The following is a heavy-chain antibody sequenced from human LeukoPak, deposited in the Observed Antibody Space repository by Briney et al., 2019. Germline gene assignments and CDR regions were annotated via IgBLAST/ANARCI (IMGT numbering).Heavy chain of an antibody. V-gene: IGHV3-48*03. D-gene: IGHD3-10*02. J-gene: IGHJ6*04. CDR2: ISSSGSTI. CDR3: AELGITMIGDV. CDR1: GFTFSSYE. Sequence: PGGSLRLSCAASGFTFSSYEMNWVRQAPGKGLEWVSYISSSGSTIYYADSVKGRFTISRDNAKSSLYLQMNSLRAEDTAVYYCAELGITMIGDVWGKGTTVTVSS.